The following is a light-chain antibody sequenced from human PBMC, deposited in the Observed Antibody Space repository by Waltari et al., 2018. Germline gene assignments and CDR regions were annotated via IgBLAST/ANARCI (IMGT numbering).Light chain of an antibody. V-gene: IGKV3-20*01. CDR3: QQYGRSPPRWT. CDR2: GAS. J-gene: IGKJ1*01. CDR1: QSVSSSY. Sequence: EIVLTQSPDTLSLSPGERATLSCRASQSVSSSYLAWYQQKPGQAPRLLIYGASSRATCIPDRFSGSGSGTDFTLTISRLEPEDFAVYHCQQYGRSPPRWTFGQGTKVEVK.